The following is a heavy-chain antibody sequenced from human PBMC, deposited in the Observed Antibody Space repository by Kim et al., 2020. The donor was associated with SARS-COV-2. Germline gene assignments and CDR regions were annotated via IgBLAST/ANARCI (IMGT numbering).Heavy chain of an antibody. CDR2: ISYDGSNK. V-gene: IGHV3-30-3*01. D-gene: IGHD3-9*01. Sequence: GGSLRLSCAASGFTFSSYAMHWVRQAPGKGLEWVAVISYDGSNKYYADSVKGRFTISRDNSKNTLYLQMNSLRAEDTAVYYCARGPDYDILTGYMDVWG. J-gene: IGHJ6*02. CDR1: GFTFSSYA. CDR3: ARGPDYDILTGYMDV.